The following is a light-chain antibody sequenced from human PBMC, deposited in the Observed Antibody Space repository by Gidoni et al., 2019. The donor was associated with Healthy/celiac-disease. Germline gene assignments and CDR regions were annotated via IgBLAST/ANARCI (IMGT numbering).Light chain of an antibody. V-gene: IGLV3-19*01. Sequence: SSELTPDPAVSVALGQTVRITCQGDSLRSSYATWYQQKPGPAPVLVIYGKNNRPSGIPDRFSGSSSGNTASLTITGAQAEDEADYYCNSRDSSGNHLVFGGGTKLTVL. CDR2: GKN. J-gene: IGLJ2*01. CDR1: SLRSSY. CDR3: NSRDSSGNHLV.